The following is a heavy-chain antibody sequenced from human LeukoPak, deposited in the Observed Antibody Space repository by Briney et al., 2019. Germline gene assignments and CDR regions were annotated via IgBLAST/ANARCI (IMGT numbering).Heavy chain of an antibody. CDR2: INHSGST. CDR1: GGSFSGYY. Sequence: PSETLSLTCAVYGGSFSGYYWSWIRQPPGKGLEWIGEINHSGSTNYNPSLKSRVTISVDTSNNQFSLKLHSVTAADTAVYYCARGFTTSSLWFDPWGQGILVTVSS. D-gene: IGHD6-6*01. V-gene: IGHV4-34*01. J-gene: IGHJ5*02. CDR3: ARGFTTSSLWFDP.